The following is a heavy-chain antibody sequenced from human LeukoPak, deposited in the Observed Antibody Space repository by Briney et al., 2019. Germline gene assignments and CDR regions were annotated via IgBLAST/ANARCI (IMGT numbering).Heavy chain of an antibody. D-gene: IGHD2-2*01. CDR1: GGSISSYY. J-gene: IGHJ5*02. V-gene: IGHV4-59*01. Sequence: SETLSLTCTVSGGSISSYYWSWIRQPPGKGLEWIGYIYYSGSTNYNPSLKSRVTISVDASKNQFSLKLSSVTAADTAVYYCARLLGYCSSTSCLYWFDPWGQGTLVTVSS. CDR3: ARLLGYCSSTSCLYWFDP. CDR2: IYYSGST.